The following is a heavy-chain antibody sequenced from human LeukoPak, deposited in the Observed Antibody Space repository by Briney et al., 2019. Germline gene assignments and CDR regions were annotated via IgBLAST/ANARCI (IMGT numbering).Heavy chain of an antibody. Sequence: GGSLRLSCAASGFTFSDYSMNWVRQAPGKGLEWVSFISCSSRHVYYAGSVKGRFTLSRDNAKNSLYLQMNSLRAEDMAVYFCVRDLMGSGSTTAYLHHWGQGTLVTVSS. V-gene: IGHV3-21*01. CDR2: ISCSSRHV. CDR1: GFTFSDYS. CDR3: VRDLMGSGSTTAYLHH. D-gene: IGHD1-1*01. J-gene: IGHJ1*01.